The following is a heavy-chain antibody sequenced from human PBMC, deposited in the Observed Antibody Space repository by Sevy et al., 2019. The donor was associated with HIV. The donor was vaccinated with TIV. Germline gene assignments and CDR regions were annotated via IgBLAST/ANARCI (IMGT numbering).Heavy chain of an antibody. V-gene: IGHV3-23*01. CDR2: ISGSGGST. Sequence: GSLRLSCAASGFTFSSYAMSWVRQAPGKGLEWVSAISGSGGSTYYADSVKGRFTISRDNSKNTLYLQMNSLRAEDTAVYYCAKDPDSSSWYQGYFDYWGQGTLVTVSS. CDR3: AKDPDSSSWYQGYFDY. D-gene: IGHD6-13*01. J-gene: IGHJ4*02. CDR1: GFTFSSYA.